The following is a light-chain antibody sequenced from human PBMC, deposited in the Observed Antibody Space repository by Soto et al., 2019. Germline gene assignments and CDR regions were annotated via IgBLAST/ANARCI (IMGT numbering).Light chain of an antibody. CDR3: ISYAGSNTVV. Sequence: QSVLTQPPSASGSPGQSVTISCTGTSSDVGGYDYVSWYQQHPGKAPKLMIYEVSKRPSGVPDRFSGSKSGNTASLTVSGLQPEDDADYYCISYAGSNTVVFGGGTNQTVL. J-gene: IGLJ2*01. CDR2: EVS. V-gene: IGLV2-8*01. CDR1: SSDVGGYDY.